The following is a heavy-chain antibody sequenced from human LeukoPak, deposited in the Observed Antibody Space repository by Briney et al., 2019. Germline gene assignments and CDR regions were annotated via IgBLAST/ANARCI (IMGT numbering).Heavy chain of an antibody. Sequence: GGSLRLSCAASGFTFSSYSMNWVRQAPVKGQEWVSSISSGSSYRYYADSVKGRFTISRDNAKNSLYLQMNSLRAEDTAVYYCARDYGVPAASSYYYYMDVWGKGTTVTVSS. CDR1: GFTFSSYS. D-gene: IGHD2-2*01. J-gene: IGHJ6*03. V-gene: IGHV3-21*01. CDR3: ARDYGVPAASSYYYYMDV. CDR2: ISSGSSYR.